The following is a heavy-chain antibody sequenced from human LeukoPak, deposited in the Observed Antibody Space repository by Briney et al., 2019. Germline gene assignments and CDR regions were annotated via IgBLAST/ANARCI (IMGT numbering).Heavy chain of an antibody. CDR2: TYSGGST. V-gene: IGHV3-53*01. CDR3: ARGPVSYYYGVDV. D-gene: IGHD4-23*01. Sequence: GGSLRLSCAASGFTVNSNYMSWVRQAPGKGLEWVSLTYSGGSTYYADSVKGRFTISRDNSKNTLYLQMNSLRAEDTAVYYCARGPVSYYYGVDVWGKGTTVTVSS. J-gene: IGHJ6*04. CDR1: GFTVNSNY.